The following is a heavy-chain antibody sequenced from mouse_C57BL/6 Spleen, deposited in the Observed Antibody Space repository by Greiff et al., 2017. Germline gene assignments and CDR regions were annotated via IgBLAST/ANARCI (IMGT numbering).Heavy chain of an antibody. Sequence: VQLQQSGAELVRPGASVPLSCKASGYTFTDYEMHWVKQTPVHGLEWIGAIDPATGGTAYNHKFKGKAILTADKSSSTAYMELRSLTSEDSAVYYCTNYYYGSAAYGGQGTLVTVSA. V-gene: IGHV1-15*01. J-gene: IGHJ3*01. D-gene: IGHD1-1*01. CDR3: TNYYYGSAAY. CDR2: IDPATGGT. CDR1: GYTFTDYE.